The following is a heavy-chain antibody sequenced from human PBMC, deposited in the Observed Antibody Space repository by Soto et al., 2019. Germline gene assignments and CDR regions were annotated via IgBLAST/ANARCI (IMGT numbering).Heavy chain of an antibody. CDR3: ASLLRNYYYYYMDV. D-gene: IGHD3-16*01. Sequence: SETLSLTCAVFGGYFSGFYWSWIRKHPGKGLEWIGEINHSGSTNYNPSLKSRVTISVDTSKNQFSLKLSSVTAADTAVYYCASLLRNYYYYYMDVWGKGTTVTVSS. CDR1: GGYFSGFY. CDR2: INHSGST. J-gene: IGHJ6*03. V-gene: IGHV4-34*01.